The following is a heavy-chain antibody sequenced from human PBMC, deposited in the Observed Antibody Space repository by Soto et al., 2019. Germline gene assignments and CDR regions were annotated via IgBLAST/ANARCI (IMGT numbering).Heavy chain of an antibody. CDR2: VTPDGSLY. CDR1: GFTFSSCA. CDR3: VKDRSDTWSFDY. D-gene: IGHD2-8*02. V-gene: IGHV3-30*18. J-gene: IGHJ4*02. Sequence: QVQLVESGGGVVQPGRSLRLSCVASGFTFSSCAMHWVRQVPGKGLEWLAVVTPDGSLYPYGDCVKGRFSISRDNSRKTLYLQMNSLRPEDTAVYYCVKDRSDTWSFDYWGQGTLVTVSS.